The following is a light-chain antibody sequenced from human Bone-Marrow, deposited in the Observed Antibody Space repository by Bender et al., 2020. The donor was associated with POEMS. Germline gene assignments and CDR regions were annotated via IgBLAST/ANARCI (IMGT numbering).Light chain of an antibody. Sequence: QSALTQPASVSASPGQSITISCTGSSSDIGSYDLVSWYQQHSGKAPKLMIYEDTKRPSGFANRFSGSKSVNTASLTISGLQAEDEADYYCCSYAGSSSWVFGGGTKLTVL. CDR3: CSYAGSSSWV. V-gene: IGLV2-23*01. CDR1: SSDIGSYDL. J-gene: IGLJ3*02. CDR2: EDT.